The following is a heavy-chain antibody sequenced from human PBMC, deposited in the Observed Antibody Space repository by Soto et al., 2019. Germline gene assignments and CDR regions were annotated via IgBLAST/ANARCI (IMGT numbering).Heavy chain of an antibody. V-gene: IGHV4-34*01. J-gene: IGHJ6*02. Sequence: SETLSLTCAVYGGSFSGYYWRWVRQPPMKGLEWIGEINHSGSTDDNPSLKSRVTISIDTSRNQFSLKLSSVTAADTAVYYCARGPYGMDVWGQGTTVTVSS. CDR2: INHSGST. CDR3: ARGPYGMDV. CDR1: GGSFSGYY.